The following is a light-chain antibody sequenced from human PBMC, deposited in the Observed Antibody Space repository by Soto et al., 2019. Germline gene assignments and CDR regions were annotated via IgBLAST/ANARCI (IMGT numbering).Light chain of an antibody. CDR3: MQALQTPWT. CDR2: LGS. Sequence: EIVMTQSPPSLPVTPGEPASISCRSSQSLLYSDGYNYLDWYLQKPGQSPQLLIYLGSNRASGVPDRFSGSGSGTDFTLKISRVEAEDVGVYYCMQALQTPWTFGQGTKVDIK. V-gene: IGKV2-28*01. J-gene: IGKJ1*01. CDR1: QSLLYSDGYNY.